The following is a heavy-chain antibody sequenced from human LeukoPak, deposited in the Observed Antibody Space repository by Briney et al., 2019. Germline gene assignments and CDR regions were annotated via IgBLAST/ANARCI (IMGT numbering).Heavy chain of an antibody. D-gene: IGHD5-12*01. Sequence: GGSLTLSCPASGFTFNSYAMSWVRQAPGKGRDGVSAISGSGYSTYYAESVKGRFTISRENSKNTLYLPMNSLRAEDTAVYYCAKEAGYSGYDYPDYWGEGTLVTVSS. J-gene: IGHJ4*02. CDR2: ISGSGYST. CDR3: AKEAGYSGYDYPDY. V-gene: IGHV3-23*01. CDR1: GFTFNSYA.